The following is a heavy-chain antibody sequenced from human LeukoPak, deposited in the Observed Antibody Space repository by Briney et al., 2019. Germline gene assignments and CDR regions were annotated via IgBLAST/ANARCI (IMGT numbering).Heavy chain of an antibody. J-gene: IGHJ4*02. CDR3: ATLGVRGAPYYFDY. V-gene: IGHV3-21*01. D-gene: IGHD3-10*01. Sequence: GGCLRLSCAASGFTFSSYSMNWVRQAPGKRLEWVSSNSSSGYYIYYADSLKGRFTISRDNAKNSLYLQMNSLRAEDTAVYYCATLGVRGAPYYFDYWGQGTLVTVSS. CDR1: GFTFSSYS. CDR2: NSSSGYYI.